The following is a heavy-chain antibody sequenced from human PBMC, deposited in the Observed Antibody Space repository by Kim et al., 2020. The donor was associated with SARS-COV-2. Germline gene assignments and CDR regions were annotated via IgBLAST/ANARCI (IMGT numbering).Heavy chain of an antibody. CDR3: TSGDAHAFDI. J-gene: IGHJ3*02. CDR2: T. D-gene: IGHD3-10*01. Sequence: TSPADSVKGRLSISRDNAKSKLYLQRNSLRAEDTAVYYCTSGDAHAFDIWGQGTMVTVSS. V-gene: IGHV3-74*01.